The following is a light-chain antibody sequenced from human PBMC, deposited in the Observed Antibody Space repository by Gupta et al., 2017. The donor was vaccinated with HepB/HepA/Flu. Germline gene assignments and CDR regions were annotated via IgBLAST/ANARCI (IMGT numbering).Light chain of an antibody. Sequence: EIVLTQSPDFQSVTPKEKVTITCRATQSIGSSLHWYQHKPNQSPKLLIKYASQSFSGVPSRFSGSGSGTDFTLTINSLEAEDAATYFCQQTSFVPWTFGQGTKVEIK. J-gene: IGKJ1*01. CDR2: YAS. CDR3: QQTSFVPWT. CDR1: QSIGSS. V-gene: IGKV6-21*01.